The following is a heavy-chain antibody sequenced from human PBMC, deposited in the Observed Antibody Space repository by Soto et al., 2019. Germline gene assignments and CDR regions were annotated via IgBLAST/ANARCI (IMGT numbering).Heavy chain of an antibody. Sequence: SETLSLTCAVSGGSISSSNWWSWVRQPPGKGLEWIGEIYHSGSTNYNPSLKSRVTISVDKSKNQFSLRPSSVTAADTAVYYCAIQTGNFDWLLPYYYYGMDVWGQGTTVTVSS. V-gene: IGHV4-4*02. J-gene: IGHJ6*02. CDR3: AIQTGNFDWLLPYYYYGMDV. CDR1: GGSISSSNW. CDR2: IYHSGST. D-gene: IGHD3-9*01.